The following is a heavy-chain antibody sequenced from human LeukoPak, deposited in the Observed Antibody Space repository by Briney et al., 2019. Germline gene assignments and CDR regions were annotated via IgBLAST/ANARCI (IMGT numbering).Heavy chain of an antibody. CDR1: SFSSYA. D-gene: IGHD7-27*01. Sequence: ASVKVSCKTSSFSSYAINWVRQATGQGLEWMGWMNPNSGNTGYAQKFQGRVTMTRNTSISTAYMELSSLRSEDTAVYYCATSNWGSSNDYWGQGTLVTVSS. V-gene: IGHV1-8*01. CDR2: MNPNSGNT. J-gene: IGHJ4*02. CDR3: ATSNWGSSNDY.